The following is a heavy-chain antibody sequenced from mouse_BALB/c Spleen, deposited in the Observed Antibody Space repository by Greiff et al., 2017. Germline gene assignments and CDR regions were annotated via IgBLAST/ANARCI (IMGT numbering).Heavy chain of an antibody. V-gene: IGHV5-6-2*01. CDR3: ARHGGLRYYFDY. D-gene: IGHD1-1*01. J-gene: IGHJ2*01. Sequence: EVHLVESGGGLVKLGGSLKLSCAASGFTFSSYYMSWVRQTPEKRLELVAAINSNGGSTYYPDTVKGRFTISRDNAKNTLYLQMSSLKSEDTALYYCARHGGLRYYFDYWGQGTTLTVSS. CDR2: INSNGGST. CDR1: GFTFSSYY.